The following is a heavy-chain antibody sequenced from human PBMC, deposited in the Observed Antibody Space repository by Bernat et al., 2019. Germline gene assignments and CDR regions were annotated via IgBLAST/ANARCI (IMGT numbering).Heavy chain of an antibody. D-gene: IGHD3-16*01. V-gene: IGHV3-23*01. Sequence: EVQLLESGGGLVQPGGSLRLSCAASGFTFNNYAMSWVRQAPGKGLEWVSVISGSGDRTYYADSVKGRFTISRDNSKNTVYLQMNSLRAEDTAIYYCAKMAMLVYFDYWGQGTLVTVSS. CDR3: AKMAMLVYFDY. CDR2: ISGSGDRT. J-gene: IGHJ4*02. CDR1: GFTFNNYA.